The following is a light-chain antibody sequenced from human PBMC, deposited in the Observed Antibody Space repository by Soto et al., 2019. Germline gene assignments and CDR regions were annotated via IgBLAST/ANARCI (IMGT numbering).Light chain of an antibody. CDR2: AAS. CDR3: QQTYISPGT. CDR1: QSISTF. J-gene: IGKJ2*01. V-gene: IGKV1-39*01. Sequence: DIQVTQSASSLSASVGDRVTITCRTSQSISTFLNWYHHKPGKAPNLLIYAASTLQSGVPSRFSGGGSGTDFTLTINSLQPEDFATYYCQQTYISPGTFGQGTKLEI.